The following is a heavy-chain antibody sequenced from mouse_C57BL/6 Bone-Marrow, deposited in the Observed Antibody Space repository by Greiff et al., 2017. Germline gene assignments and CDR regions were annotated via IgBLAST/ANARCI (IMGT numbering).Heavy chain of an antibody. CDR2: IDPEDGET. CDR1: GFNIKDYY. CDR3: ARERWSAWFAY. D-gene: IGHD1-1*02. Sequence: DVKLVESGAELVKPGASVKLSCTASGFNIKDYYMHWVKQRTEQGLEWIGRIDPEDGETKYAPKFQGKATITADTSSNTAYLQLSRLTSEDTAVYYCARERWSAWFAYWGQGTLVTVSA. V-gene: IGHV14-2*01. J-gene: IGHJ3*01.